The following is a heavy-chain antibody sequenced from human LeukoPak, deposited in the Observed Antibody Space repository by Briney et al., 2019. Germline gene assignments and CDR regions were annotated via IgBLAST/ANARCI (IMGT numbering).Heavy chain of an antibody. CDR3: ARGDYYGSGSYYHTHFDY. J-gene: IGHJ4*02. D-gene: IGHD3-10*01. V-gene: IGHV4-39*01. CDR2: IYYSGST. Sequence: SETLSLTCTVSGGSISSSSYYWGWIRQPPGKGLEWIGSIYYSGSTYHNPPLKSRVTISVDTSKNQFSLKLSSVTAADTAVYYCARGDYYGSGSYYHTHFDYWGQGTLVTVSS. CDR1: GGSISSSSYY.